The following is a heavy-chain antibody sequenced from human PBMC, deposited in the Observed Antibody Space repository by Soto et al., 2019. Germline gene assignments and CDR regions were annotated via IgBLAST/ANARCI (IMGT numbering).Heavy chain of an antibody. D-gene: IGHD1-26*01. V-gene: IGHV3-30*03. Sequence: QIQLVESGGDVVQPGKSMRLSCAASGFNFGFFGMHWVRQAPGKGLEWVAFISGDGINTQYADSVRGRFTLSRDYSRKTMYLQMDSLRDEDTALYYCARGNLSFDFASWCLGTLVTVSS. CDR2: ISGDGINT. CDR1: GFNFGFFG. CDR3: ARGNLSFDFAS. J-gene: IGHJ4*02.